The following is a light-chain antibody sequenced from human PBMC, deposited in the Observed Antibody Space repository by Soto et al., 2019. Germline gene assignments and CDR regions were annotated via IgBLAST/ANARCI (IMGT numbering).Light chain of an antibody. CDR2: NNN. J-gene: IGLJ2*01. V-gene: IGLV1-44*01. CDR1: SSNIGSNT. Sequence: QSVLTQPPSASGTPGQRVAISCSGSSSNIGSNTVNWYQHLPGTAPKLLVYNNNQRPSGVPDRFSGSKSGTSASLAISGLQSEDEADYYCATWEDSLNGVVFGGGTQLTVL. CDR3: ATWEDSLNGVV.